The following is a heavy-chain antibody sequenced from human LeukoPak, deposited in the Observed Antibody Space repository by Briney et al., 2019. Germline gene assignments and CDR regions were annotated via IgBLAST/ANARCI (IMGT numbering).Heavy chain of an antibody. Sequence: ASVKVSCKASGYTFTSYYMHWVRQAPGQGLKWMGIINPSGGSTSYAQKFQGRVTMTRDMSTSTVYMELSSLRSEDTAVYYCARGDAYDSSGYSEPFDYWGQGTLVTVSS. D-gene: IGHD3-22*01. V-gene: IGHV1-46*01. CDR2: INPSGGST. CDR1: GYTFTSYY. J-gene: IGHJ4*02. CDR3: ARGDAYDSSGYSEPFDY.